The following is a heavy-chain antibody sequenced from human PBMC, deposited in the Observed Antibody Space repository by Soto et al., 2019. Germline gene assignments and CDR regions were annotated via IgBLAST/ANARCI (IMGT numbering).Heavy chain of an antibody. CDR2: ISSSSSYI. J-gene: IGHJ4*02. D-gene: IGHD3-22*01. Sequence: PGGSLRLSCAATGFAFGSYSMNWVRQAPGKGLEWVSSISSSSSYIYYADSVKGRFTISRDNAKNSLYLQMNSLRDEDTAVYYCARDTYQSYDSSGYYYDYWGQGTLVTVSS. V-gene: IGHV3-21*01. CDR3: ARDTYQSYDSSGYYYDY. CDR1: GFAFGSYS.